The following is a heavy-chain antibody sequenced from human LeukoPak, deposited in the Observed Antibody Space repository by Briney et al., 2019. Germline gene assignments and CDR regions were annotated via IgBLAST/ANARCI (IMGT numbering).Heavy chain of an antibody. D-gene: IGHD2-21*02. CDR3: ARDVVVVTAILINWFDP. CDR2: IYTSGST. J-gene: IGHJ5*02. Sequence: PSETLSLTCTVSGGSISSYCWSWIRQPAGKGLEWIGRIYTSGSTNYNPSLKSRVTMSVDTSKNQFSLKLSSVTAADTAVYYCARDVVVVTAILINWFDPWGQGTLVTVSS. CDR1: GGSISSYC. V-gene: IGHV4-4*07.